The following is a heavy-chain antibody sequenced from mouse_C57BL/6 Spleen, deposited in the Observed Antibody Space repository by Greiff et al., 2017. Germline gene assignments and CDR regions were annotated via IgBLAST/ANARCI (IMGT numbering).Heavy chain of an antibody. J-gene: IGHJ2*01. CDR3: ARGGITTVVSFDY. Sequence: VQLQQSGPELVKPGASVKISCKASGYSFTGYYINWVKQSPEKSLEWIGEINPSTGGTTYNQKFKAKATLTVDKSSSTAYMQLKSLTSEDSAVYYCARGGITTVVSFDYWGQGTTLTVSS. D-gene: IGHD1-1*01. CDR1: GYSFTGYY. CDR2: INPSTGGT. V-gene: IGHV1-42*01.